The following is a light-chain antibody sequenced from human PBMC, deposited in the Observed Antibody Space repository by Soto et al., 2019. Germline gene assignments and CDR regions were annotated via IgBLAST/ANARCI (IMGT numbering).Light chain of an antibody. Sequence: EIVLTQSPPTLSLSPGERATLSCRASQSVSSYLAWYQQKPGQAPGLLIYDASKRATGIPARFSGSGSGTDFTLTISSLEPEDFAVYCCQQRSNWPRTFGQGTKVEIK. CDR3: QQRSNWPRT. CDR1: QSVSSY. CDR2: DAS. V-gene: IGKV3-11*01. J-gene: IGKJ1*01.